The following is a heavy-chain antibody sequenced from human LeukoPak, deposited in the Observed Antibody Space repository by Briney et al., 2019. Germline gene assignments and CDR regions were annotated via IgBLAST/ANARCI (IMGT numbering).Heavy chain of an antibody. CDR3: TTVGYCTNGVCFDAFDI. Sequence: PGGSLRLSCAASGFTFSNAWMSWVRQAPGKGLEWVGRIKSKTDGGTTDYAAPVKDRFTISRDDSKNTLYLQMNSLKTEDTAVYYCTTVGYCTNGVCFDAFDIWGQGTMVTVSS. V-gene: IGHV3-15*01. CDR1: GFTFSNAW. CDR2: IKSKTDGGTT. J-gene: IGHJ3*02. D-gene: IGHD2-8*01.